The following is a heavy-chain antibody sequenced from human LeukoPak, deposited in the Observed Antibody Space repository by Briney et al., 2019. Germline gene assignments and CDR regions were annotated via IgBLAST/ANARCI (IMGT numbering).Heavy chain of an antibody. CDR1: GFTFGDYA. J-gene: IGHJ4*02. D-gene: IGHD4-17*01. V-gene: IGHV3-49*04. Sequence: GGSLRLSCTASGFTFGDYAMSWVRQAPGKGLEWVGFIRSKAYGGTTEYATSVKGRFTISRDDSKSIAYLQMNSLKTEDTAVYYCTTNGDYPLTYFDYWGQGTLVTVSS. CDR2: IRSKAYGGTT. CDR3: TTNGDYPLTYFDY.